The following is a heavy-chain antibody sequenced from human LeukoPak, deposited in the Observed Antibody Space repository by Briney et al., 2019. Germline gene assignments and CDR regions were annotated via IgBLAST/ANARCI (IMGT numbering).Heavy chain of an antibody. CDR3: TREFPTYYYEVYYFDY. Sequence: SVKVSCKPSGGTFSNYAISWVRPAPGQGVEWMGRIIPIFGTANYAQKFQGRVTLTTDESTSTAYMELSSLRSEDTAVYYCTREFPTYYYEVYYFDYWRQGTLVTVSS. V-gene: IGHV1-69*05. J-gene: IGHJ4*02. D-gene: IGHD3-22*01. CDR2: IIPIFGTA. CDR1: GGTFSNYA.